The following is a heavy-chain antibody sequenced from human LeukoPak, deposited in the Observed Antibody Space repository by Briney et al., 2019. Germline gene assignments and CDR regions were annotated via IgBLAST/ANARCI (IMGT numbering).Heavy chain of an antibody. CDR3: ARATYYGDIDY. D-gene: IGHD4-17*01. Sequence: SETLSLTCAVSGGSFSGYYWSWIRQPPGKGLEWIGHFYYSGSTNYNPSLKSRVTISVDTSNNQFSLKVNSVTAADTAVYYCARATYYGDIDYWGQGTLVTVSS. CDR1: GGSFSGYY. CDR2: FYYSGST. J-gene: IGHJ4*02. V-gene: IGHV4-59*01.